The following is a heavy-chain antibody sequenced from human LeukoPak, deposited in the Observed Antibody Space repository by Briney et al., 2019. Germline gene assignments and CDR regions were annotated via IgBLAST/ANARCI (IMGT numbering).Heavy chain of an antibody. CDR3: ARVSSAVDDAFDI. V-gene: IGHV1-2*02. CDR1: GYTFTGYY. D-gene: IGHD5-24*01. J-gene: IGHJ3*02. CDR2: INPNSGGT. Sequence: GASVKVSCKASGYTFTGYYMNWVRQAPGQGLEWMGWINPNSGGTNYAQKFQGRVTMTRDTSISTAYMELSRLRSDDTAVYYCARVSSAVDDAFDIWGQGTMVTVSS.